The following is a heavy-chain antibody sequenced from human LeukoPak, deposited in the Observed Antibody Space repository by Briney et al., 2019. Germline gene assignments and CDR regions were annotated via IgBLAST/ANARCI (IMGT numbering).Heavy chain of an antibody. CDR3: ARDLSSSWLSFDY. CDR2: INTNTGNP. Sequence: ASVKVSCKASGYTFTSSAINWVRQAPGQGLEWMGWINTNTGNPTLAQGFAGRFVFSLDTSVSTAYLQISSLKAEDTAVYYCARDLSSSWLSFDYWGQGTLVTVSS. J-gene: IGHJ4*02. V-gene: IGHV7-4-1*02. CDR1: GYTFTSSA. D-gene: IGHD6-13*01.